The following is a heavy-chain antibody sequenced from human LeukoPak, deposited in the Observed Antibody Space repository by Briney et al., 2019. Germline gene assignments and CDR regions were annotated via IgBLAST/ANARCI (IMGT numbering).Heavy chain of an antibody. CDR1: GFDFGAHG. J-gene: IGHJ4*02. CDR3: ARGRSPLVY. Sequence: PGGSLRLSCSASGFDFGAHGMSWVRQVPGKGLEWVGEINHSGSTNYNPSLKSRVTISVDTSKNQFSLKLSSVTAADTAVYYCARGRSPLVYWGQGTLVTVSS. CDR2: INHSGST. V-gene: IGHV4-34*01.